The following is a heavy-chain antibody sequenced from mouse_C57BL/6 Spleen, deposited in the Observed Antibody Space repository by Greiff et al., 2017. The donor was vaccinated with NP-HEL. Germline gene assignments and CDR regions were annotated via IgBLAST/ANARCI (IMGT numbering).Heavy chain of an antibody. Sequence: VQLKESGAELARPGASVKLSCKASGYTFTSYGISWVKQRTGQGLEWIGEIYPRSGNTYYNEKFKGKATLTADKSSSTAYMELRSLTSEDSAVYFCARRDYGYDRYFDVWGTGTTVTVSS. CDR1: GYTFTSYG. J-gene: IGHJ1*03. CDR3: ARRDYGYDRYFDV. CDR2: IYPRSGNT. V-gene: IGHV1-81*01. D-gene: IGHD2-2*01.